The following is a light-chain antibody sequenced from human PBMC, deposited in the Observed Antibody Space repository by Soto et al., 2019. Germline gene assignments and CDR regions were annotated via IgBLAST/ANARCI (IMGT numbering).Light chain of an antibody. Sequence: EIVLTQYPGTLSLSPGERATLSCRASQSVTSSFLAWYQQKPDQAPRLLIYGASSRAADIPDRFSGSGSGTDFTLTISRLEPEDFAVYYCQQYGSSPKTFGQGTKVEIK. CDR2: GAS. V-gene: IGKV3-20*01. J-gene: IGKJ1*01. CDR1: QSVTSSF. CDR3: QQYGSSPKT.